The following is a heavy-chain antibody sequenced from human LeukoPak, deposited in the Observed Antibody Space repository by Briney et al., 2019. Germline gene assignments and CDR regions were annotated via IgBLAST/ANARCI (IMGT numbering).Heavy chain of an antibody. CDR3: AKGRNSGSYFGIDP. Sequence: GGSLRLSCATSGFAFSNNFMAWVRQAPGKGLEWVSSLSGSGFDAFYADSVKGRFTISRDNTKSTLHLLMNSLRVEDTATYYCAKGRNSGSYFGIDPWGQGTPVSVSS. CDR2: LSGSGFDA. D-gene: IGHD3-10*01. V-gene: IGHV3-23*01. CDR1: GFAFSNNF. J-gene: IGHJ5*02.